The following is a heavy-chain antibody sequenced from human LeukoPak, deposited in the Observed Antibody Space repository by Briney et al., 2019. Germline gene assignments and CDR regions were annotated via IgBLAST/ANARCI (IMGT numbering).Heavy chain of an antibody. CDR1: GFTFSSYS. CDR2: ISSSSSYI. V-gene: IGHV3-21*01. Sequence: PGGSLRLSCAASGFTFSSYSMNWVRQAPGKGLEWVSSISSSSSYIYYADSVKGRFTISRDNAKNSLYLQMNSLRAEDTAVYYCEREKEAAAGQTYYFDYWGQGTLVTVSS. CDR3: EREKEAAAGQTYYFDY. J-gene: IGHJ4*02. D-gene: IGHD6-13*01.